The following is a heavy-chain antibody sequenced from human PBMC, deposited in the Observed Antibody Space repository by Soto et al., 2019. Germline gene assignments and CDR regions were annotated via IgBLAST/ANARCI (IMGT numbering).Heavy chain of an antibody. D-gene: IGHD1-26*01. CDR2: IYYSGST. CDR3: ARESGSYQQEIDY. J-gene: IGHJ4*02. Sequence: SETLSLTCTVSGGSISSYYWSWIRQPPGKGLEWIGYIYYSGSTNYNPSLKSRVTISVDTSKNQFSLKLSSVTAADTAVYYCARESGSYQQEIDYWDQGTLVTVSS. CDR1: GGSISSYY. V-gene: IGHV4-59*01.